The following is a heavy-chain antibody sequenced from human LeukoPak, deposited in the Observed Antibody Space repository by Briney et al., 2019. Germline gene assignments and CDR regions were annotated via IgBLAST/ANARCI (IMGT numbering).Heavy chain of an antibody. D-gene: IGHD6-6*01. J-gene: IGHJ4*02. Sequence: ASVKVSCKASGYTFTGYYMHWVRQAPGQGLEWMGWINPNSGGTNYAQKFQGWVTMTRDTSISTAYMELSRLRSDDTAVYYCARALGDRIAARYLFDYWGQGTLVTVSS. CDR2: INPNSGGT. CDR1: GYTFTGYY. CDR3: ARALGDRIAARYLFDY. V-gene: IGHV1-2*04.